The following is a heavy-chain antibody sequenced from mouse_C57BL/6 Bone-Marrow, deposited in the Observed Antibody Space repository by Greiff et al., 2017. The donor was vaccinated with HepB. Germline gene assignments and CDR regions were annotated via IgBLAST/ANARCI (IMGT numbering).Heavy chain of an antibody. CDR3: AGPL. CDR1: GNTFPDYY. V-gene: IGHV1-19*01. Sequence: EVHLVESGPVLVKPGASVKMSCKASGNTFPDYYMNGVRQSHGKSLEWIGVINPYNGGTSYNQKFKGKATLTVDKSSSTAYMELNSLTSEDSAVYYCAGPLWGQGTTLTVSS. CDR2: INPYNGGT. J-gene: IGHJ2*01.